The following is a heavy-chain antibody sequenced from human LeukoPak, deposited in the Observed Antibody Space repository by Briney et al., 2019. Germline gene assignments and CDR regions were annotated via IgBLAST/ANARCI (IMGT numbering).Heavy chain of an antibody. CDR2: ISWNSGSI. CDR1: GFTFDDYA. D-gene: IGHD2-15*01. Sequence: QPGGSLRLSCAASGFTFDDYAMHWVRQAPGKGLEWVSGISWNSGSIGYADSVKGRFTISRDNAKNSLYLQMNSLRAEDTALCYCAKAPSPLCSGGSCYLTNWGQGTLVTVSS. V-gene: IGHV3-9*01. CDR3: AKAPSPLCSGGSCYLTN. J-gene: IGHJ4*02.